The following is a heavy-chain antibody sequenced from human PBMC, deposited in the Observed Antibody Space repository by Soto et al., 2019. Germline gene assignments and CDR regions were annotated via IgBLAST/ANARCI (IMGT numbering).Heavy chain of an antibody. CDR1: GDSVSSNSAA. CDR2: TYYRSKWYN. Sequence: PSQTLSLTCAISGDSVSSNSAAWNWIRQSPSRGLEWLGRTYYRSKWYNDYAVSVKSRITINPDTSKNQFSLQLNSVTPEDTAVYYCARGGYSSSWYGLWWFDPWGQGTLVTVSS. D-gene: IGHD6-13*01. J-gene: IGHJ5*02. V-gene: IGHV6-1*01. CDR3: ARGGYSSSWYGLWWFDP.